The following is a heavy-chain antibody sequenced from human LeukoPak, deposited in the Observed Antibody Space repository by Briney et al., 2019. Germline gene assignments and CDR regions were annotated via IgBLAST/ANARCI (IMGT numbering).Heavy chain of an antibody. Sequence: SETLSLTCTVSGGSISNYYWNWIRQPPGKGLEWIGYIYYTGNTNYNPSLKSRVTISVDTSKNQFSLKLSSVTAADTAVYYCARDKREPRYAFDIWGQGTMVTVSS. CDR2: IYYTGNT. D-gene: IGHD1-26*01. CDR1: GGSISNYY. CDR3: ARDKREPRYAFDI. J-gene: IGHJ3*02. V-gene: IGHV4-59*12.